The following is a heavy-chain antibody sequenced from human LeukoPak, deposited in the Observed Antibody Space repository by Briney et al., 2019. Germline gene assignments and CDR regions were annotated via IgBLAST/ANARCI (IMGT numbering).Heavy chain of an antibody. V-gene: IGHV4-59*01. D-gene: IGHD6-6*01. CDR1: GGSISSYY. J-gene: IGHJ4*02. CDR2: IYYSGST. CDR3: ARTPRIAARNKVYCYFDY. Sequence: PSETLSLTCTVSGGSISSYYWSWIRQPPGKGLEWIGYIYYSGSTNYNPSLKSRVTISVDTSKNQFSLKLSSVTAADTAVYYCARTPRIAARNKVYCYFDYWGQGTLVTVSS.